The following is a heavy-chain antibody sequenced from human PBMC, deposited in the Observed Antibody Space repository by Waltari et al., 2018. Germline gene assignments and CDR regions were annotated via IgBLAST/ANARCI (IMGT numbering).Heavy chain of an antibody. D-gene: IGHD6-13*01. CDR1: GFTFSSYS. CDR3: ARVAIAAAGTDYYYYMDV. J-gene: IGHJ6*03. CDR2: ISSSSSYI. Sequence: EVQLVESGGGLVKPGGCLRLSCAASGFTFSSYSMNWVRQAPGKGLEWVSSISSSSSYIYYADSVKGRFTISRDNAKNSLYLQMNSLRAEDTAVYYCARVAIAAAGTDYYYYMDVWGKGTTVTVSS. V-gene: IGHV3-21*01.